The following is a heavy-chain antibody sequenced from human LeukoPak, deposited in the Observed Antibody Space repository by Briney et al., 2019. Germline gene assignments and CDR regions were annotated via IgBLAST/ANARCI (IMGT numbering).Heavy chain of an antibody. J-gene: IGHJ5*02. CDR3: ARLLRFLEWTTLENTNHWFDP. Sequence: ASVKVSCKASGYTFTGYYTHWVRQAPGQGLEWMGWINPNSGGTNYAQKFQGRVTMTRDTSISTAYMELSRLRSDDTAVYYCARLLRFLEWTTLENTNHWFDPWGQGPLVSVSS. V-gene: IGHV1-2*02. D-gene: IGHD3-3*01. CDR2: INPNSGGT. CDR1: GYTFTGYY.